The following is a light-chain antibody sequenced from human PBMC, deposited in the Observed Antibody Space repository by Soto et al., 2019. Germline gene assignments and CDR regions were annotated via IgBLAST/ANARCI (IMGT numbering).Light chain of an antibody. CDR1: QNIDRY. J-gene: IGKJ1*01. Sequence: DIQMTQSPSSLSASVGDRVTITCRASQNIDRYLNWYQQKPGKAPKLLIYAASSLQSGVPSRFSGGGSATDFTLTISSLQPEDFATYYCQQSYSRLWTFGQGTKVEIK. CDR3: QQSYSRLWT. CDR2: AAS. V-gene: IGKV1-39*01.